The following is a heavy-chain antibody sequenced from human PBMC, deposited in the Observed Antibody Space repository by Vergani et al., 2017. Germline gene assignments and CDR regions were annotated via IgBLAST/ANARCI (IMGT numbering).Heavy chain of an antibody. V-gene: IGHV4-4*07. CDR3: ARDLGYLGHNWFDP. J-gene: IGHJ5*02. D-gene: IGHD7-27*01. CDR1: GGSISSYY. Sequence: QVQLQESGPGLVKPSETLSLTCTVSGGSISSYYWSWIRQPPGKGLEWIGRIYTSGSTNYNPFLKSRVTMSVDTSKNQFSLKLSSVTAADTAVYYCARDLGYLGHNWFDPWGQGTLVTVSS. CDR2: IYTSGST.